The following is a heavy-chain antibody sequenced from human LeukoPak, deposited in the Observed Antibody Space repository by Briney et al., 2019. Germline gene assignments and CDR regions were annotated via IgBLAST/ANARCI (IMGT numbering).Heavy chain of an antibody. Sequence: GGSLRLSCAASGFTFNSYWMSWVRQTPGKGLEWVAIIKQDGSEKYYGDSVKGRFTISRDNAKTSLYLEMNSLRAEDTAVYYCARDEFIWGRGTMVTVSS. CDR1: GFTFNSYW. CDR2: IKQDGSEK. CDR3: ARDEFI. V-gene: IGHV3-7*01. J-gene: IGHJ3*02.